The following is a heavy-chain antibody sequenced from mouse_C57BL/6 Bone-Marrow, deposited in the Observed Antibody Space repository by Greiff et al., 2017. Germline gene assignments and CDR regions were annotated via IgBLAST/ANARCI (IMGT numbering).Heavy chain of an antibody. V-gene: IGHV1-59*01. CDR1: GYTFPSYW. D-gene: IGHD2-10*01. Sequence: QVQLQQPGAELVRPGTSVKLSCKASGYTFPSYWMHWVKQRPGQGLEWIGVIDPSDSYTNYNQKFKGKATLTVDPSSSTAYMQLSSLTSDDSAVYYCARSKGLLGDYWGQGTTLTVSS. CDR3: ARSKGLLGDY. J-gene: IGHJ2*01. CDR2: IDPSDSYT.